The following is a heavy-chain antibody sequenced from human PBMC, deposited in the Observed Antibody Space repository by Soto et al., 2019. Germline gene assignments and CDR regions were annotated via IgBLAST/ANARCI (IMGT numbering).Heavy chain of an antibody. Sequence: QVQLQESGPGLVKPSETLSLTCTVSGGSITNYYCSWFRQPPGKGLEWIGYIQYNGYSAYNLSLTXXVXXSMDTSKTQFSLMLESVTATDTAVYYCARHGFGSLHGLVDVWGQGTTVTVSS. CDR2: IQYNGYS. CDR1: GGSITNYY. J-gene: IGHJ6*02. D-gene: IGHD3-10*01. V-gene: IGHV4-59*08. CDR3: ARHGFGSLHGLVDV.